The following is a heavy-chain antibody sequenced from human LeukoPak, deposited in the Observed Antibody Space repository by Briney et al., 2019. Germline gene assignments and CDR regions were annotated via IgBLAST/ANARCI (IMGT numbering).Heavy chain of an antibody. J-gene: IGHJ5*02. D-gene: IGHD2-2*01. CDR2: ISGSGGST. Sequence: GGSLRLSCAASGFTFSSYAMSWVRQAPGKGLEWVSAISGSGGSTYYADSVKGRFTISRDNSKNTLYLQMNSLRAEDTAVYYCAILVVPAALHPGWFDPWGQGTLVTVSS. CDR3: AILVVPAALHPGWFDP. CDR1: GFTFSSYA. V-gene: IGHV3-23*01.